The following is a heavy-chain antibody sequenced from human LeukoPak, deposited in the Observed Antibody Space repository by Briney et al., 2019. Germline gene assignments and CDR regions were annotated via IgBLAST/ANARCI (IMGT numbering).Heavy chain of an antibody. J-gene: IGHJ5*02. CDR3: AAQGVPYYDFWSGYQNWFDP. V-gene: IGHV4-59*06. CDR1: GGSISSNY. Sequence: SETLSLTCTVSGGSISSNYWSWIRQHPGKGLEWIGYIYYSGSTYYNPSLKSRVTISVDTSKNQFSLKLSSVTAADTAVYYCAAQGVPYYDFWSGYQNWFDPWGQGTLVTVSS. D-gene: IGHD3-3*01. CDR2: IYYSGST.